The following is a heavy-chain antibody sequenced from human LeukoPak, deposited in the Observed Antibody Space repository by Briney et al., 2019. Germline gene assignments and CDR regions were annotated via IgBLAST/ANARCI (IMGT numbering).Heavy chain of an antibody. J-gene: IGHJ4*02. CDR2: ISAYNGNT. D-gene: IGHD3-22*01. V-gene: IGHV1-18*01. CDR3: ARSYYYDSSGYRASFDY. CDR1: GYTFTSYG. Sequence: ASVKVSCKASGYTFTSYGISWVRQVPGQGLEWMGWISAYNGNTNYAQKLQGRVTMTTDTSTSTAYMELRSLRSDDTAVYYCARSYYYDSSGYRASFDYWGQGTLVTVSS.